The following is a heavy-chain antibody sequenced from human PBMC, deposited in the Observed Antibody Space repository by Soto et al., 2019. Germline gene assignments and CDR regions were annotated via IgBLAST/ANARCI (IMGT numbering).Heavy chain of an antibody. CDR1: GFTFSSYW. J-gene: IGHJ4*02. CDR2: IKQDGSEK. Sequence: GGSLRLSCAASGFTFSSYWMSWVRQAPGKGLEWVANIKQDGSEKYYVDSVKGRFTISRDNAKNSLYLQMNSLRAEETAVYYCERVSLGGPFEYWGQGTLVTVSS. D-gene: IGHD2-15*01. V-gene: IGHV3-7*01. CDR3: ERVSLGGPFEY.